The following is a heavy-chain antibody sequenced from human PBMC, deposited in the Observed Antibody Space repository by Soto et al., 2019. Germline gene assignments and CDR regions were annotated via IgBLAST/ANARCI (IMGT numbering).Heavy chain of an antibody. CDR1: GGTFSSYA. J-gene: IGHJ5*02. V-gene: IGHV1-69*01. D-gene: IGHD2-2*01. CDR2: IIPIFGTA. CDR3: ARDICSSTSCQGWFDP. Sequence: QVQLVQSGAEVKKPGSSVKVSCKASGGTFSSYAISWVRQAPGQGLEWMGGIIPIFGTANYAQKFQGRVTITADESTSTADMELSSLRSEDTAVYYCARDICSSTSCQGWFDPWGQGTLVTVSS.